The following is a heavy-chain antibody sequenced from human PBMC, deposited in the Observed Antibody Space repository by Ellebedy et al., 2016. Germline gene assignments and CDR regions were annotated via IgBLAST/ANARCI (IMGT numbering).Heavy chain of an antibody. CDR3: ATKIAVAGGIEH. J-gene: IGHJ5*02. Sequence: SETLSLTCTVSGGSISTRTYFWGWIRQPPGKGLAWIGSIAYSGSTDYAPSLKSRVNISVDPSRNQFSLRLSSVTAADTSVYFCATKIAVAGGIEHWGQGTLVTVAS. V-gene: IGHV4-39*01. CDR1: GGSISTRTYF. D-gene: IGHD6-19*01. CDR2: IAYSGST.